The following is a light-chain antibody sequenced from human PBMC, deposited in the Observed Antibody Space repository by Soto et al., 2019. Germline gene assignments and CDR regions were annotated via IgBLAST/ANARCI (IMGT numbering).Light chain of an antibody. V-gene: IGKV1-33*01. CDR2: DAS. CDR3: QQDHNRLT. Sequence: DIQMTQSPSSLSASVGDRVTITCQASQDISNYLNWYQQKPGTAPKLLICDASNLETGVPSRFSGSGSGTDFTFTISSLQPEDIATYYCQQDHNRLTFGPGTKVDIK. CDR1: QDISNY. J-gene: IGKJ3*01.